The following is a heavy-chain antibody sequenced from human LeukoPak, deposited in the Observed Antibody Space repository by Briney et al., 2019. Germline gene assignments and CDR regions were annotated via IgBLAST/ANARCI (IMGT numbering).Heavy chain of an antibody. CDR1: GFTFSSYS. V-gene: IGHV3-48*02. D-gene: IGHD7-27*01. Sequence: GGSLRLSCAASGFTFSSYSMNWVRQAPGKGLEWISYITSSSDISYADSVKGRFTISRDNAKNSLYLQMNSLRDEDTAVYYCARDRNWGFDYWGQGTLLTVSS. J-gene: IGHJ4*02. CDR3: ARDRNWGFDY. CDR2: ITSSSDI.